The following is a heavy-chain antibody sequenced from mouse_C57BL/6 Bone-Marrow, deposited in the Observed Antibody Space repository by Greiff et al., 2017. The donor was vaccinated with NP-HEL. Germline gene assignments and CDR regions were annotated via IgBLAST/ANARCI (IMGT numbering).Heavy chain of an antibody. V-gene: IGHV1-5*01. J-gene: IGHJ3*01. Sequence: EVQLQQSGTVLARPGASVKMSCKTSGYTFTSYWMHWVKQRPGQGLEWIGAIYPGNSDTSYNQKFKGKAKLTAVTSASTAYMELSSLTNEDSAVYYCTRKELRVPEFAYWGQGTLVTVSA. CDR1: GYTFTSYW. D-gene: IGHD1-1*01. CDR3: TRKELRVPEFAY. CDR2: IYPGNSDT.